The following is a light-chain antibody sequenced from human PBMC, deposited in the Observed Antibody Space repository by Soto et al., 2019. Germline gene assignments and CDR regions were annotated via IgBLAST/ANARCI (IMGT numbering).Light chain of an antibody. Sequence: DIVMTQSPDSLAVSLGERATINCKSSQSVLYSSTNKNYLAWYQQKPGQPPKLLIYWASTREPGVPDRFSGSGAVTDFTLTISSRQAEDVAVYYCQQYYSTPLTFGGGTKGEIK. CDR3: QQYYSTPLT. CDR2: WAS. V-gene: IGKV4-1*01. J-gene: IGKJ4*01. CDR1: QSVLYSSTNKNY.